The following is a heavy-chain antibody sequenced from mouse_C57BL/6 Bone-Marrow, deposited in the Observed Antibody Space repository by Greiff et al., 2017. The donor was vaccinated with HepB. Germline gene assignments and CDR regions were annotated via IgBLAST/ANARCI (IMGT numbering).Heavy chain of an antibody. D-gene: IGHD1-1*01. CDR3: AREKVYYYGSSPTWYFDV. CDR1: GYTFTSYW. Sequence: LVESGAELAKPGASVKLSCKASGYTFTSYWMHWVKQRPGQGLEWIGYINPSSGYTKYNQKFKDKATLTADKSSSTAYMQLSSLTYEDSAVYYCAREKVYYYGSSPTWYFDVWGTGTTVTVSS. V-gene: IGHV1-7*01. J-gene: IGHJ1*03. CDR2: INPSSGYT.